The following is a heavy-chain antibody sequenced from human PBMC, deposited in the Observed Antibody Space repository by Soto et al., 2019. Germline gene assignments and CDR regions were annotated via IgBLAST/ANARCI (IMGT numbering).Heavy chain of an antibody. CDR1: GWSFSGYY. J-gene: IGHJ4*02. D-gene: IGHD7-27*01. V-gene: IGHV4-34*01. CDR3: ARGWGRIFDY. Sequence: QVQLQQWGAGLLKTSETLSLTCAVYGWSFSGYYWTWIRQPPGKGLEWIGEINHSGSTNYNPSLKSRVTISVDTSKTQFSLKLSSVTAADTAVYYCARGWGRIFDYWGQGTLVTVSS. CDR2: INHSGST.